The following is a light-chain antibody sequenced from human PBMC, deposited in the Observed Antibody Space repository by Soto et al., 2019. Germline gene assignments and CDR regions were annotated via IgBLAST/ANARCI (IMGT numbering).Light chain of an antibody. CDR2: GTS. J-gene: IGLJ2*01. V-gene: IGLV1-40*01. CDR1: SSNIGAGYD. Sequence: QSVLTQPPSVSGAPGQRVTISCTGSSSNIGAGYDVHWYQPLTGTAPKLLIYGTSNRPSGVPDRFSGSKSGTSASLAITWLQAEDEADYYCQSYDSSLGVVFGGGTKLTVL. CDR3: QSYDSSLGVV.